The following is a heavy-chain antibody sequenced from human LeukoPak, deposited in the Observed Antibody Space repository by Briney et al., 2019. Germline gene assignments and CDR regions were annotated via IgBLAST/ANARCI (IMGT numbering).Heavy chain of an antibody. V-gene: IGHV1-18*01. CDR3: ARTPSTSETAAGSFDY. Sequence: ASVKVSCKASGYTFTSYGISWVRQAPGQGLEWMGWISAYNGNTNDAQKLQGRVTMTTDTSTSTAYMELRSLRSDDTAVYYCARTPSTSETAAGSFDYWGQGTLVTVSS. D-gene: IGHD6-13*01. CDR2: ISAYNGNT. CDR1: GYTFTSYG. J-gene: IGHJ4*02.